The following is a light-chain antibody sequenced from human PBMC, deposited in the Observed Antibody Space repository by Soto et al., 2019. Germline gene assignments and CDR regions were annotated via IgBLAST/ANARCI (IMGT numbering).Light chain of an antibody. CDR3: QQYNNWPPWT. J-gene: IGKJ1*01. CDR2: GAS. CDR1: QSVSSN. V-gene: IGKV3D-15*01. Sequence: EIVLTQSPATLSLSPGERATLSCRAIQSVSSNNLAWYQQKLGRAPRLLISGASRRATGIPDRFSGSGSGTDFTLTISSLQSEDFAVYYCQQYNNWPPWTFGQGTKVDI.